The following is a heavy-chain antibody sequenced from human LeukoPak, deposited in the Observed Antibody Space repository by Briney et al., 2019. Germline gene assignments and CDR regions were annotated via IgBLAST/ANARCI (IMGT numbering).Heavy chain of an antibody. Sequence: QSGGSLRLSCAASGFTFSSYAMSWVRQAPGKGLEWVSAISGSGGSTYYADSVKGRFTISRDNSKNTLYLQMNSLRAEDTAVYYCAKASYDSSGYYYFDYWGQGTLVTVSS. D-gene: IGHD3-22*01. J-gene: IGHJ4*02. V-gene: IGHV3-23*01. CDR1: GFTFSSYA. CDR2: ISGSGGST. CDR3: AKASYDSSGYYYFDY.